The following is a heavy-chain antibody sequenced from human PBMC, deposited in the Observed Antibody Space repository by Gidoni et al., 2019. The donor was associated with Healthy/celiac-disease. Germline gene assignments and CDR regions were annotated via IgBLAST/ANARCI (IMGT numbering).Heavy chain of an antibody. J-gene: IGHJ4*02. Sequence: QVQLVQSGAEVKKPGASVKVSCMASGYTFTGYYMHWVRQAPGQGLEWMGWINPNSGGTNYAQKFQGWVTMTRDTSISTAYMELSRLRSDDTAVYYCARALGLAVADTFDYWGQGTLVTVSS. D-gene: IGHD6-19*01. CDR1: GYTFTGYY. CDR3: ARALGLAVADTFDY. CDR2: INPNSGGT. V-gene: IGHV1-2*04.